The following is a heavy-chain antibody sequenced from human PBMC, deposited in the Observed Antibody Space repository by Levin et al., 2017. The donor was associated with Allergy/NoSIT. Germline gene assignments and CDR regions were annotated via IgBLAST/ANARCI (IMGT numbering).Heavy chain of an antibody. CDR2: MSTSGDVI. J-gene: IGHJ3*02. CDR1: GFTFSSTQ. CDR3: ARSFDI. V-gene: IGHV3-48*03. Sequence: GESLKISCVGSGFTFSSTQVNWVRQVPGKGLEWVSYMSTSGDVIRYADSVKGRFTISRDNAENTLHLQMSSLRAEDTALYYCARSFDIWGQGIMVIVSS.